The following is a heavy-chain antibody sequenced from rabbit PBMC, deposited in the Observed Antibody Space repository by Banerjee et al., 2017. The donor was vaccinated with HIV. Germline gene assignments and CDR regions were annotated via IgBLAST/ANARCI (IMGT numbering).Heavy chain of an antibody. Sequence: QQQLEESGGGLVKPEGSLTLTCTASGFSFSSSYYISWVRQAPGKGLEWIAYIDAGSSGNAYYASWAKGRFTISETSSTTVTLQMTSLTAADTATYFCARDSASSYGYLFNLWGPGTLVTVS. CDR3: ARDSASSYGYLFNL. D-gene: IGHD6-1*01. J-gene: IGHJ4*01. CDR1: GFSFSSSYY. CDR2: IDAGSSGNA. V-gene: IGHV1S45*01.